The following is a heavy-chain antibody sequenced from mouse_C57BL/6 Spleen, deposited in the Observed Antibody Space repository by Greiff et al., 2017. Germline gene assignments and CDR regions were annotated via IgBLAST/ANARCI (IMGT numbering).Heavy chain of an antibody. J-gene: IGHJ4*01. CDR1: GYTFTDYY. CDR2: INPNNGGT. V-gene: IGHV1-26*01. Sequence: VQLQQSGPELVKPGASVKISCKASGYTFTDYYMNWVKQSHGKSLEWIGDINPNNGGTSYNQKFKGKATLTVDKSSSTAYMERRSLTSEDSAVYYCARVTTVVRYAMDYWGQGTSVTVSS. CDR3: ARVTTVVRYAMDY. D-gene: IGHD1-1*01.